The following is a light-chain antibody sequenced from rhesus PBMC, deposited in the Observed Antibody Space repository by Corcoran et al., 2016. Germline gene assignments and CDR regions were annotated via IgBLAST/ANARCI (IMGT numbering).Light chain of an antibody. CDR3: SSYVGSNTYI. Sequence: QAALTQPRSVSGSPGQSVTISCTGTSSDIGYYNYVSWYQQHPGTAPKLMISEVTKRPSGVSDRFSGSKSGNTASLTISGLQAEDEADYFCSSYVGSNTYIFGAGTRLTVL. V-gene: IGLV2-32*02. CDR2: EVT. CDR1: SSDIGYYNY. J-gene: IGLJ1*01.